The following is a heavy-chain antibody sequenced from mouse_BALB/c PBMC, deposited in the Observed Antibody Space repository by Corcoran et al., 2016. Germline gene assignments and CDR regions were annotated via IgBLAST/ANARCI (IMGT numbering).Heavy chain of an antibody. CDR2: INTYTGEP. CDR1: GYTFTNYG. D-gene: IGHD2-4*01. Sequence: QIQLVQSGPELKKPGETVKISCKASGYTFTNYGMNWVKQAPGKGLKWMGWINTYTGEPTYADAFKGRFAFSLETSASTAYLQINNLKNEDMATYFCAIYDDNAMDYWCQGTSVTVSS. CDR3: AIYDDNAMDY. J-gene: IGHJ4*01. V-gene: IGHV9-1*02.